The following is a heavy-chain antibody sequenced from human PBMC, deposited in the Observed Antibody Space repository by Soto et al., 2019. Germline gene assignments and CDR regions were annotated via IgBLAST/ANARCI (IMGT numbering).Heavy chain of an antibody. V-gene: IGHV4-39*01. J-gene: IGHJ4*02. CDR2: VYYRGRS. Sequence: SETLSLTCTVSGGSVTNSSYYWGWIRQSPGKGLEWIGSVYYRGRSYSKSSVKSRATISVDTSKNRFSLSLNSVTASDTAVYFCVSQRTTVPTQAYFDYWGPGALVTVS. D-gene: IGHD4-17*01. CDR3: VSQRTTVPTQAYFDY. CDR1: GGSVTNSSYY.